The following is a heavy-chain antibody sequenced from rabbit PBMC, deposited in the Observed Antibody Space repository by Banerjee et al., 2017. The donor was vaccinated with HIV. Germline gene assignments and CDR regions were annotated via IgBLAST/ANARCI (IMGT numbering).Heavy chain of an antibody. CDR3: TRSQVAGAWDL. CDR2: IYPHGGSA. D-gene: IGHD4-1*01. V-gene: IGHV1S7*01. Sequence: QLVESGGGLVTLGGSLKLSCKASGIAFSPFAISWVRQAPGKGLEWIAYIYPHGGSADYASWVNGRFTLSLDNAQNTAFLQMTSLTDADTATYFCTRSQVAGAWDLWGPGTLVTVS. J-gene: IGHJ4*01. CDR1: GIAFSPFA.